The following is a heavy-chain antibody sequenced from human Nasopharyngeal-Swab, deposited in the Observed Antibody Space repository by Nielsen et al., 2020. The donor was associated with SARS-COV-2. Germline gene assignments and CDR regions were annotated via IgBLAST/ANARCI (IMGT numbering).Heavy chain of an antibody. Sequence: GESLKISCAASGFTFSSYGMHWVRQAPGKGLEWVAFIRYDGSNKYYADSVKGRFTISRDNSKNTLYLQMNSLRAEDTAVYYCATTSMAARSRYYYGMDVWGQGTTVTVSS. CDR3: ATTSMAARSRYYYGMDV. V-gene: IGHV3-30*02. CDR1: GFTFSSYG. D-gene: IGHD6-6*01. CDR2: IRYDGSNK. J-gene: IGHJ6*02.